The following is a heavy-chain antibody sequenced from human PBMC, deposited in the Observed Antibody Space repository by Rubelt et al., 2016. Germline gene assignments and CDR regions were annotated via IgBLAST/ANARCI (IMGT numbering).Heavy chain of an antibody. J-gene: IGHJ5*02. Sequence: QITLKESGPTLVKPTQTLTLTCTFSGFSLSTSGVGVGWIRQPPGKALEWLALIYWDDDKRYSSSLKSRLTITKDTSKNQVVLTMTNMDPVETATYYCALLLYGGNWFDPWGQGTLVTVSS. CDR2: IYWDDDK. D-gene: IGHD4-23*01. V-gene: IGHV2-5*02. CDR3: ALLLYGGNWFDP. CDR1: GFSLSTSGVG.